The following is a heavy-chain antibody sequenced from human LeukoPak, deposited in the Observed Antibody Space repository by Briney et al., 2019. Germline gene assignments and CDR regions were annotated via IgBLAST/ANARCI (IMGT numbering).Heavy chain of an antibody. CDR2: ISGSGGST. J-gene: IGHJ4*02. D-gene: IGHD1-26*01. CDR3: AKRDSSGSFPDY. Sequence: PGGSLRLSCAASGFTFSSYAMSWVRQAPGKGQEWVSAISGSGGSTYYADSVKGRFTISRDNSKNTLYLQMNSLRAEDTAVYYCAKRDSSGSFPDYWGQGTLVTVSS. V-gene: IGHV3-23*01. CDR1: GFTFSSYA.